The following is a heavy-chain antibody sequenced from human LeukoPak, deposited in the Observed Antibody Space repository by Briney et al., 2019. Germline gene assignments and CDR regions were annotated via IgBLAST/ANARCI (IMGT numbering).Heavy chain of an antibody. CDR3: ARELGGDRDY. V-gene: IGHV3-74*01. J-gene: IGHJ4*02. D-gene: IGHD2-21*02. CDR2: TNPDGSST. Sequence: GGSLRLSCAASGFTFSMSWIHLVRQAPGKRLVWVSRTNPDGSSTSHAASVKGRFTISSDNAKNTLYLQMDSLRAEDTAVYYCARELGGDRDYWGQGTLVIVSS. CDR1: GFTFSMSW.